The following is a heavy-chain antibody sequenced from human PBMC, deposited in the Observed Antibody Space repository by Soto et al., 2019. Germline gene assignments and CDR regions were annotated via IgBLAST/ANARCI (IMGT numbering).Heavy chain of an antibody. CDR3: AATGGHYFGLDV. J-gene: IGHJ6*02. V-gene: IGHV1-18*01. D-gene: IGHD2-8*02. Sequence: QVQLLQSGGEVKKPGASVKVSCNSSDHTFTYYGINWVRRAPGQGLEWMGWISGYNGNTKYAQKFQDRITMSADTRKRTAYLEMRSLSSDDTAVYFCAATGGHYFGLDVWGQGTTVTVSS. CDR1: DHTFTYYG. CDR2: ISGYNGNT.